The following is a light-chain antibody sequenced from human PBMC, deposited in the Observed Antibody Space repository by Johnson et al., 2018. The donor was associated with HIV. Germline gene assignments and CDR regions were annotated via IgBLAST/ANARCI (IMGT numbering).Light chain of an antibody. CDR2: DNN. Sequence: QSVLTQPPSVSAAPGQKVTISCSGSSSNIGKNYVCWYQQLPGTAPKLLIYDNNKRPSGIPDRFSGSRSGTSATLGITGLQTGDEADYSCATWDSSLSAFYVFGTGTKVTVV. V-gene: IGLV1-51*01. CDR3: ATWDSSLSAFYV. CDR1: SSNIGKNY. J-gene: IGLJ1*01.